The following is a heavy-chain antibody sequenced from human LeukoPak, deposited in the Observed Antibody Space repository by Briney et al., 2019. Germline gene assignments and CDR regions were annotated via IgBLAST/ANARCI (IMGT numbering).Heavy chain of an antibody. CDR2: ISSSSSYI. J-gene: IGHJ4*02. D-gene: IGHD6-13*01. CDR3: ARDRIAAAGTDIDY. CDR1: GFAFTTYY. Sequence: PGGSLRLSCAASGFAFTTYYMSWVRQAPGKGLEWVSSISSSSSYIYYADSVKGRFTISRDNAKNSLYLQMNSLRAEDTAVYYCARDRIAAAGTDIDYWGQGTLVTVSS. V-gene: IGHV3-21*01.